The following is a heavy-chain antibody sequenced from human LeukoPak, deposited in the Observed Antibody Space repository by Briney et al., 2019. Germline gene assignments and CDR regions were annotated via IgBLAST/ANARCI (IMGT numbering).Heavy chain of an antibody. CDR1: GYTFTSYG. J-gene: IGHJ3*02. Sequence: GASVKVSCKASGYTFTSYGISWVRQAPGQGLEWMGWISAYNGNTNYAQKLQGRVTMTTDTSTSTAYMELRSLRSDDTAVYYCARDYYYDSSGYYPEGDNNSPDAFDIWGQGTMVTVSS. CDR3: ARDYYYDSSGYYPEGDNNSPDAFDI. D-gene: IGHD3-22*01. CDR2: ISAYNGNT. V-gene: IGHV1-18*01.